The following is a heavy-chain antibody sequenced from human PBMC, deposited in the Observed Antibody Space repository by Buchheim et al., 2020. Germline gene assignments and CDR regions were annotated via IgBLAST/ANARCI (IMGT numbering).Heavy chain of an antibody. J-gene: IGHJ6*02. Sequence: QVQLVQSGAEVKKPGASVKVSCKASGYTFTSYYMHWVRQAPGQGLEWMGIINPSGGSTSYAQKFQGRVTMTRDTSTSTVYMELSSLRSEDTAVYYCARVVVPHLIEDWYYYYGMDVWGQGTT. V-gene: IGHV1-46*03. CDR3: ARVVVPHLIEDWYYYYGMDV. D-gene: IGHD2-15*01. CDR2: INPSGGST. CDR1: GYTFTSYY.